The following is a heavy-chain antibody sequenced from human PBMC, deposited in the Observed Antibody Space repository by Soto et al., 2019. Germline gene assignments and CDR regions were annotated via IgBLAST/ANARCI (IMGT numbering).Heavy chain of an antibody. CDR1: GFPFSNYW. CDR3: AGGYQD. CDR2: INSDGSST. Sequence: EENLVQSGGGLVQPGGSLRLSCAAFGFPFSNYWMHWVRQVPGQGLVWVSRINSDGSSTIYADFVKGRFTISRDNAKNTLYLQRNSLRVEDTARYYCAGGYQDWGQGALVTVSS. J-gene: IGHJ4*02. D-gene: IGHD5-12*01. V-gene: IGHV3-74*01.